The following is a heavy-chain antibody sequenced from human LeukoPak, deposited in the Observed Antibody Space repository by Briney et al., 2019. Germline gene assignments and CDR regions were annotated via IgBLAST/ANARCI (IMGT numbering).Heavy chain of an antibody. D-gene: IGHD2-2*01. CDR1: GYTFTNYY. CDR2: INPSGGST. J-gene: IGHJ4*02. V-gene: IGHV1-46*01. Sequence: ASVKVSCRASGYTFTNYYMHWVRQAPGQGHEWMGIINPSGGSTSYAQKFQGRVTMTSDTSTSTVYMELSSLRSEDTAVYYCARDCSSASCYLGFDYWGQGTLVTVSS. CDR3: ARDCSSASCYLGFDY.